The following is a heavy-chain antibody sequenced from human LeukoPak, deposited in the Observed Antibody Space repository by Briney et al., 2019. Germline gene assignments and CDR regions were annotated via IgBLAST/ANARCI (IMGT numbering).Heavy chain of an antibody. D-gene: IGHD5-12*01. CDR2: ISSSGDTI. Sequence: GGSLRLSCAASGFTFSSYEMNWIRQAPGRGPQWVSYISSSGDTIYYADSVKGRFTTSRDNAKNSLYLQMNSLRAEDTAIYYCARDVGKSGYGDYWGQGTLVTVSS. J-gene: IGHJ4*02. CDR1: GFTFSSYE. V-gene: IGHV3-48*03. CDR3: ARDVGKSGYGDY.